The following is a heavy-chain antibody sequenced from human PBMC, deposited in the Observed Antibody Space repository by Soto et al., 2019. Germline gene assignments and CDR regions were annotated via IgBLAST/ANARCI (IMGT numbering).Heavy chain of an antibody. CDR2: IYSAGSA. V-gene: IGHV3-66*01. CDR3: ARVPSSNYHYFDY. J-gene: IGHJ4*02. Sequence: PAGSLRLSCAASGCTFSSFVMHWVIQAPGKGLEWVSVIYSAGSADFADSVKGRFTISRDNSKNTLYLQMSSLRAEDTAVYYCARVPSSNYHYFDYWGQGTLVTVSS. D-gene: IGHD6-13*01. CDR1: GCTFSSFV.